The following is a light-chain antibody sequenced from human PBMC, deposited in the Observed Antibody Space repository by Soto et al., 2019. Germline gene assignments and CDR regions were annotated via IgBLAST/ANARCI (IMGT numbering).Light chain of an antibody. CDR3: QHYYSYPFT. CDR1: QGISSY. V-gene: IGKV1-8*01. Sequence: AIRMTQSPSSFSASTGDRVTITCRASQGISSYLAWYQQKPGKAPKLLIYAASTLQSGVPSRFSGSGSGTDFTLTISCLQSEDFATDYCQHYYSYPFTFGPGTKVDIK. CDR2: AAS. J-gene: IGKJ3*01.